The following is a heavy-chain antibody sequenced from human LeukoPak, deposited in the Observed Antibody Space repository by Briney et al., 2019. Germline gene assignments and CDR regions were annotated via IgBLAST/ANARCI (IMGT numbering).Heavy chain of an antibody. CDR2: INPNSRGT. V-gene: IGHV1-2*02. D-gene: IGHD4-17*01. J-gene: IGHJ4*02. Sequence: ASVKDSCKASGYTFTGYYMHWVRQAPGQGLEWMGWINPNSRGTNYAQKFQGRVTMTRDTSISTAYMELSRLRSDDTAVYYCAREVGYGDFEFFDYWGQGTLVTVSA. CDR3: AREVGYGDFEFFDY. CDR1: GYTFTGYY.